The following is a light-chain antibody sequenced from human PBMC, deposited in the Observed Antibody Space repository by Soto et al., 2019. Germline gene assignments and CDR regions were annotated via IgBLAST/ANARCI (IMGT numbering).Light chain of an antibody. V-gene: IGLV1-36*01. CDR3: AAWDVSLKVVV. CDR1: SSNIGNNA. J-gene: IGLJ2*01. Sequence: QSVLTQPPSVSEAPRQRVTISFSGSSSNIGNNAVNWYQQLPGKAPKLLIYYDDLLPSGVSDRFSGSKSVTSASLAISGLQSEDQADYYCAAWDVSLKVVVFGGGTKLTVL. CDR2: YDD.